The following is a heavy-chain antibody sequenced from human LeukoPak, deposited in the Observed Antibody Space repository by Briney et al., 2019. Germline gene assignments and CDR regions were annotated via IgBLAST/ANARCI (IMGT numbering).Heavy chain of an antibody. D-gene: IGHD3-22*01. V-gene: IGHV1-18*01. CDR2: ISAYNGNT. CDR3: ARDQTYYYDSSGYQFHYFDY. J-gene: IGHJ4*02. CDR1: GYTFTSYG. Sequence: GASVKVSCKASGYTFTSYGISWVRQAPGQGLEWMGWISAYNGNTNYAQKLQGRVTMTTDTSTSTAYMELRSLRSDDTAVYYCARDQTYYYDSSGYQFHYFDYWGQGTLVTVSS.